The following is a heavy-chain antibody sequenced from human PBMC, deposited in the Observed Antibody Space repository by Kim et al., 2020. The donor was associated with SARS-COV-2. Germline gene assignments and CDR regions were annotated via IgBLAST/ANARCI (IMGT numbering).Heavy chain of an antibody. CDR3: ARGWLRPGFDY. CDR2: NN. V-gene: IGHV6-1*01. Sequence: NNDYALSVQSRITINTDTSRNQFSLQLNSVTPEDPAVYYCARGWLRPGFDYWGQGTLVTVSS. J-gene: IGHJ4*02. D-gene: IGHD5-12*01.